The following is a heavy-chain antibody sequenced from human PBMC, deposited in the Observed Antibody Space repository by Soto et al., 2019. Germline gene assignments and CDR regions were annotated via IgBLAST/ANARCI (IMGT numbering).Heavy chain of an antibody. CDR3: AKESMPEHYGDTLFDY. D-gene: IGHD4-17*01. CDR1: GFSFSSYA. Sequence: EVQLLESGGGLVQPGGSLRLSCAASGFSFSSYALSWVRQAPGRGLEWVSTVSAGGRAYYADSVKGRFTLARDTSKNTLHLQTNSLTVEDTAVYYCAKESMPEHYGDTLFDYWGQGTRVTVSS. V-gene: IGHV3-23*01. J-gene: IGHJ4*02. CDR2: VSAGGRA.